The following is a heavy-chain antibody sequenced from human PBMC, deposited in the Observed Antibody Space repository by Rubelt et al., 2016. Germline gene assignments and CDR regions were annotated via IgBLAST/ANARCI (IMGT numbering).Heavy chain of an antibody. CDR1: GGSFGAYY. CDR2: INHSGST. J-gene: IGHJ4*02. Sequence: QVQLQQWGAGLLKPSETLSLTCAVSGGSFGAYYWSWIRQPPGKGLEWIGEINHSGSTTYNPSLQSRVTMSVDTSRDQFALPLISVTAAETVGVYCASQRGDSRGRHWGQGTLVTVSS. CDR3: ASQRGDSRGRH. D-gene: IGHD6-19*01. V-gene: IGHV4-34*01.